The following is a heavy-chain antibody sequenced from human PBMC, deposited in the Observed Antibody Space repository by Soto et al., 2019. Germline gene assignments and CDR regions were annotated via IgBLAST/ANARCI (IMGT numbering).Heavy chain of an antibody. D-gene: IGHD6-19*01. V-gene: IGHV3-74*01. CDR1: GFTSSNYW. Sequence: GGSLRLSCAASGFTSSNYWMHWVRQAPGKGLVWVSRINSDGSSTSYADAVKGRFFISRDNAENTMYLQMDSLRVEDTAVYYCARVLKSSGWDNDVFDIWGQGTMVTVSS. J-gene: IGHJ3*02. CDR3: ARVLKSSGWDNDVFDI. CDR2: INSDGSST.